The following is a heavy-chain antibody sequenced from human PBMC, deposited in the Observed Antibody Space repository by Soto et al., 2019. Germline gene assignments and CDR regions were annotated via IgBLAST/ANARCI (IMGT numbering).Heavy chain of an antibody. J-gene: IGHJ4*02. CDR2: IWYDANKN. CDR1: GFTFSSYG. V-gene: IGHV3-33*01. CDR3: ARDLDSSSYYPILGY. Sequence: QVQLLESGGGVVQPGRSLRLSCAASGFTFSSYGMHWVRQAPGKGLEWVAVIWYDANKNYYADPVRGRFTISRDNSKNTLYLQMNSLRAEDTAFYYCARDLDSSSYYPILGYWGQGTLVTVSS. D-gene: IGHD3-22*01.